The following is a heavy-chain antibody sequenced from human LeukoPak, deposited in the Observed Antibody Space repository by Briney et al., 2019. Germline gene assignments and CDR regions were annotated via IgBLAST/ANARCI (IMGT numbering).Heavy chain of an antibody. D-gene: IGHD5-18*01. CDR2: IKSKTDGGTT. CDR3: TAPDVDTAMAP. Sequence: PGTSLRLSCVASGFTFSSYGMSWVRQAPGKGLEWVGRIKSKTDGGTTDYAAPVKGRFTISRDDSKNTLYLQMNSLKTEDTAVYYCTAPDVDTAMAPWGQGTLVTVSS. CDR1: GFTFSSYG. J-gene: IGHJ5*02. V-gene: IGHV3-15*01.